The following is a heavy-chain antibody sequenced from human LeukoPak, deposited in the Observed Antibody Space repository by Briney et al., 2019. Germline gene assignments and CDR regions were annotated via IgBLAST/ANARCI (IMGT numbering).Heavy chain of an antibody. CDR2: ISWNSGSI. CDR1: GVSFDDYA. Sequence: RAGGSLRLSCAASGVSFDDYAMHWVRQAPGKGLEWVSGISWNSGSIGYADSVKGRFTISRDNAKNSLYLQMDSLRAEDTALYYCAKSREQADAFDIWGQGTMVTVSS. V-gene: IGHV3-9*01. D-gene: IGHD1/OR15-1a*01. J-gene: IGHJ3*02. CDR3: AKSREQADAFDI.